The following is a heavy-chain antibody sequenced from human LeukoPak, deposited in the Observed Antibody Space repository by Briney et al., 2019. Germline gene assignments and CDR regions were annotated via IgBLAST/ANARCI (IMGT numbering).Heavy chain of an antibody. CDR1: GGSITSYY. CDR3: ARFAYCGGHCWYYFDY. V-gene: IGHV4-59*01. CDR2: IYYNGDT. J-gene: IGHJ4*02. D-gene: IGHD2-21*02. Sequence: SETLSLTCTVSGGSITSYYWSWIRQPPGKGLEWIGYIYYNGDTKYNPSLKSRITISVDTSKNQFSLKLSSVTAADTAVYYCARFAYCGGHCWYYFDYWGQGSLVTVSS.